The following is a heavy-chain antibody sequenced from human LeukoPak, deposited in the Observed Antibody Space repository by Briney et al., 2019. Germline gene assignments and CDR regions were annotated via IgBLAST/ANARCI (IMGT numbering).Heavy chain of an antibody. CDR2: IYSGGST. J-gene: IGHJ6*03. D-gene: IGHD6-13*01. CDR1: GFTVSSNY. V-gene: IGHV3-53*01. CDR3: ARGGIAARSGMGSYYYMDV. Sequence: PGGSLRLSCAASGFTVSSNYMSWVRQAPGKGLEWVSVIYSGGSTYYADSVKGRFTISRDSSKNTLYLQMNSLRAEDTAVYYCARGGIAARSGMGSYYYMDVWGKGTTVTVSS.